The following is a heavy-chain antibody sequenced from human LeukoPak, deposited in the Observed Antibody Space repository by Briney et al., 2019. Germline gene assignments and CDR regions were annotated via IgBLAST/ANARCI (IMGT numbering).Heavy chain of an antibody. J-gene: IGHJ4*02. CDR2: IKGDGSEK. D-gene: IGHD1-26*01. V-gene: IGHV3-7*01. CDR3: ARDLGYYRADY. CDR1: GLNFGAYW. Sequence: GGSLRLSCVASGLNFGAYWKNWARQAPGKGLEWVANIKGDGSEKKYVEYVKGRFSISRDNAKNSLYLQMDSLRVEDTAVYYCARDLGYYRADYWGQGTLLTVSS.